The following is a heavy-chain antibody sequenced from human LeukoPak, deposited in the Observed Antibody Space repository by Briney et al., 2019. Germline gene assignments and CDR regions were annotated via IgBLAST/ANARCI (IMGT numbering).Heavy chain of an antibody. Sequence: PSGGPLRLSCAASGFTLSSYGGHWVRQAPGKGLEWVAFIRYDGSNKQHADSVKGPLTICRDNSKNTLYLQMNSLKAQGTALYYCAKDKSLYSNSWYYFDYWGQGTLVTVSS. D-gene: IGHD6-13*01. CDR1: GFTLSSYG. CDR3: AKDKSLYSNSWYYFDY. J-gene: IGHJ4*02. V-gene: IGHV3-30*02. CDR2: IRYDGSNK.